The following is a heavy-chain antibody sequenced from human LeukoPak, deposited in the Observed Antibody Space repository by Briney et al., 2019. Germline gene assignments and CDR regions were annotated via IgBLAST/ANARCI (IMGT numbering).Heavy chain of an antibody. Sequence: SVKVSCKASGGTFSSYAISWVRQAPGQGLEWMGGIIPIFGTANYAQKFQGRVTITADESTSTAYMELSSLRSEDTAVYYCARAPPGWSKAFDIWGQGTMVTVSS. CDR3: ARAPPGWSKAFDI. CDR2: IIPIFGTA. CDR1: GGTFSSYA. D-gene: IGHD6-19*01. J-gene: IGHJ3*02. V-gene: IGHV1-69*13.